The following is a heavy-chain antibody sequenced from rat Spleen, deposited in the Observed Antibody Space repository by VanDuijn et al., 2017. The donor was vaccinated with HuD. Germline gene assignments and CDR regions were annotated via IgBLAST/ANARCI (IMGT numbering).Heavy chain of an antibody. CDR3: ARDVTTLDY. V-gene: IGHV5-7*01. CDR2: IIYDGSST. Sequence: EVQLVESGGGLVQPGRSLKLSCAASGFIFSDHYVAWVRQAPGKGLEWVATIIYDGSSTYYRDSVKGRFTISRDNAKSTLYLQMDSLRSEDTATYYCARDVTTLDYWGQGVMVTVSS. CDR1: GFIFSDHY. J-gene: IGHJ2*01.